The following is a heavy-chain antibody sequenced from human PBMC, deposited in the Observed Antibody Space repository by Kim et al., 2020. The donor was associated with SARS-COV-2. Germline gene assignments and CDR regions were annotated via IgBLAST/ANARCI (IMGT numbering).Heavy chain of an antibody. CDR2: IYYSGST. D-gene: IGHD3-10*01. V-gene: IGHV4-61*01. CDR1: GGSVSSGSYY. CDR3: ARDGGSGSRVFDY. Sequence: SETLSLTCTVSGGSVSSGSYYWSWIRQPPGKGLEWIGYIYYSGSTNYNPSLKSRVTISVDTSKNQFSLKLSSVTAADTAVYYCARDGGSGSRVFDYWGQGTLVTVSS. J-gene: IGHJ4*02.